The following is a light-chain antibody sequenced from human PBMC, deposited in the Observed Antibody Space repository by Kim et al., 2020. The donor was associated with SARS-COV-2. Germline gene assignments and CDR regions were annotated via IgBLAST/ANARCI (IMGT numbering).Light chain of an antibody. J-gene: IGLJ3*02. CDR2: AVN. Sequence: QSALTQPASVSASAGQSVTISCTGGTSDIGRYDFVSWYQQHPGKAPKLLIFAVNNRPSGVSSRFSGSKSGYTASLTISGLQADDEAHYYCNSYSSTNSFVLFGGGTRLTVL. CDR1: TSDIGRYDF. CDR3: NSYSSTNSFVL. V-gene: IGLV2-14*03.